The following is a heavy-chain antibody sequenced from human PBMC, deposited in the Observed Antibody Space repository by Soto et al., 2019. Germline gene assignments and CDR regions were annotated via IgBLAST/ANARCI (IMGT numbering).Heavy chain of an antibody. CDR1: GYSFTSYW. CDR2: IDPSDSYT. J-gene: IGHJ6*02. CDR3: ARLAMVRGVPTYGMEV. V-gene: IGHV5-10-1*01. Sequence: EVQLVQSGAEVKKPGESLRISCKGSGYSFTSYWLSWVRQMPGKGLEWMGRIDPSDSYTNYSPSFQGHVTISADKSISTAHLQWSSLKASDPAMYYCARLAMVRGVPTYGMEVWGQGTTVTVSS. D-gene: IGHD3-10*01.